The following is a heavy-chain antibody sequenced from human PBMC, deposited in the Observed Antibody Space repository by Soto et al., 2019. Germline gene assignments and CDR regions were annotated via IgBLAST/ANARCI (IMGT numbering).Heavy chain of an antibody. CDR2: ISGSGGNT. Sequence: GGSLRVYCAASGFTFNSYAMSWVRQAPGKGLEWVSSISGSGGNTYYADSVKGRFTISRDNSKNTLYLQMNSLRAEDTAVYYCARDRIVVVPAAMARWFDPWGQGTLVTVSS. CDR3: ARDRIVVVPAAMARWFDP. CDR1: GFTFNSYA. V-gene: IGHV3-23*01. D-gene: IGHD2-2*01. J-gene: IGHJ5*02.